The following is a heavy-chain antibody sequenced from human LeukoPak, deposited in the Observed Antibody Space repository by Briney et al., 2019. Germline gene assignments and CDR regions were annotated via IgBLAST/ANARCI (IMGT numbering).Heavy chain of an antibody. CDR2: IYYSGST. Sequence: PSETLSLTCTVSGGSISSSSYYWGWIRQPPGKGLEWIGSIYYSGSTYYNPSLKSRVTISVDTSKNQFSLKLSSVTAADTAVYYCARRGTAWPWFDPWGQGTLVTVSS. J-gene: IGHJ5*02. CDR3: ARRGTAWPWFDP. V-gene: IGHV4-39*01. D-gene: IGHD2-8*02. CDR1: GGSISSSSYY.